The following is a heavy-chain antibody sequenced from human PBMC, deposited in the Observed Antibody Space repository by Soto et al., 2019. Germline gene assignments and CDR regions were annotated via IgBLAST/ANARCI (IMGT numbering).Heavy chain of an antibody. CDR1: GFTFSSYS. J-gene: IGHJ4*02. CDR3: ARRLTGTKGFDY. Sequence: EVQLLESGGGLVQPGGSLRLSCAASGFTFSSYSMSWVRQAPGKGLEWVSAISGSGGTTYYADSVKGRFTISRDNSKNTLYPQVNSLRAEDTAVYYCARRLTGTKGFDYWGQGTLVTVSS. D-gene: IGHD1-7*01. CDR2: ISGSGGTT. V-gene: IGHV3-23*01.